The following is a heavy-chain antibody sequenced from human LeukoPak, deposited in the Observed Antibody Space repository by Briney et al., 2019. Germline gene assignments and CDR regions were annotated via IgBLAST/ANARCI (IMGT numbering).Heavy chain of an antibody. V-gene: IGHV3-15*01. D-gene: IGHD3-16*01. Sequence: GGSLRLSCAASGFTFSNAWMSWVRQAPGKGLEWVGRIKSKTDGGTTDYAAPGKGIFTISRDDSKNTLYLQMNSLRAEDTAVYYCAKDVSWGSYITWGQGTLVTVSS. CDR2: IKSKTDGGTT. CDR1: GFTFSNAW. J-gene: IGHJ5*02. CDR3: AKDVSWGSYIT.